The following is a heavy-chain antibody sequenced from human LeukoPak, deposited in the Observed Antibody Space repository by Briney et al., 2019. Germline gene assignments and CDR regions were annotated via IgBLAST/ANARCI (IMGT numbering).Heavy chain of an antibody. CDR1: GYTFTGYY. V-gene: IGHV1-2*06. J-gene: IGHJ4*02. Sequence: ASVKVSCKASGYTFTGYYIRWVRQAPGQGLEWMGRINPNSGGTNYAQRFQGRVTMTRDTSISTAYMELSRLRSDDTAVYYCARAESSNWDAKYFFDYWGQGTLVTVSS. CDR2: INPNSGGT. CDR3: ARAESSNWDAKYFFDY. D-gene: IGHD4-11*01.